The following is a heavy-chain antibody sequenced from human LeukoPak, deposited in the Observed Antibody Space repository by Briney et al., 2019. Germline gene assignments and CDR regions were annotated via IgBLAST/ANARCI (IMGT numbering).Heavy chain of an antibody. CDR1: GGTFSSYA. V-gene: IGHV1-69*06. J-gene: IGHJ4*02. D-gene: IGHD3-3*01. Sequence: SVKVSCKASGGTFSSYAISWVRQAPGQGLEWMGGIIPIFGTANYAQKFQGRVTITADKSTSTAYMELSSLRSEDTAVYYCARGVGPIFGVAAEYYFDYWGQGTLVTVSS. CDR2: IIPIFGTA. CDR3: ARGVGPIFGVAAEYYFDY.